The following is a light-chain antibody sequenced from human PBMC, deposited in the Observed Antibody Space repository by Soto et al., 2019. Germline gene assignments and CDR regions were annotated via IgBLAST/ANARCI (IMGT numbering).Light chain of an antibody. V-gene: IGLV2-8*01. CDR3: SSYAGTDNLLYV. Sequence: QSVLTQHPSASGSPGQSVTISCTGASSDIGAYNYVSWYQQHPGKAPKLLIYEVIQRPAGVPDRFSGSKSANTASLTVSGLQPEDEADYYCSSYAGTDNLLYVFGSGTKVTVL. CDR1: SSDIGAYNY. J-gene: IGLJ1*01. CDR2: EVI.